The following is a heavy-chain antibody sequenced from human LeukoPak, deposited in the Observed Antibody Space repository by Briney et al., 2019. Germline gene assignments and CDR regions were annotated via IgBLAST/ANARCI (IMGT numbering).Heavy chain of an antibody. D-gene: IGHD6-13*01. CDR1: CYTFTSYI. J-gene: IGHJ6*03. Sequence: GASVKVSCKASCYTFTSYIIGWVRQAPGQGLEWMGWINAYNGNTDYAQRVQGRVTMTTDRSTSTAYMELRSLRSDDTAVYYCARDRHIAAAVYYYYMDVWGKGTPVTVSS. CDR2: INAYNGNT. CDR3: ARDRHIAAAVYYYYMDV. V-gene: IGHV1-18*01.